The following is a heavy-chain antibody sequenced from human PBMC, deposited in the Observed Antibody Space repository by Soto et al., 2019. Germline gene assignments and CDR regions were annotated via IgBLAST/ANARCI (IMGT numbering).Heavy chain of an antibody. CDR1: GYTFTSYG. V-gene: IGHV1-18*01. D-gene: IGHD6-13*01. CDR3: ARDYESSSWYRYFDS. CDR2: ISPYNGNT. Sequence: QVQLVQSGAEVKKPGASVKVSCKSSGYTFTSYGISWVRQAPGQGLEWMGWISPYNGNTNYAQKFQGRFTMTTDTSTSTAYLELRSLTSDDTAVYYCARDYESSSWYRYFDSWGQGTLVTVSS. J-gene: IGHJ4*02.